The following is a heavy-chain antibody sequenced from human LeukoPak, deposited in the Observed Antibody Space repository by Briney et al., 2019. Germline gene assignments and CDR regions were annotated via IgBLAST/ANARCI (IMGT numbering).Heavy chain of an antibody. Sequence: RGSLRLSCAASGFTFSSYWMYWVRQAPGKGLVWVSRINNDGSSTDYADSVKGRFTISRDNAKNTLYLQMNSLRAEDTAVYYCARGGAYQPPTYWGQGTLVTVSS. V-gene: IGHV3-74*01. J-gene: IGHJ4*02. CDR1: GFTFSSYW. CDR2: INNDGSST. D-gene: IGHD2-2*01. CDR3: ARGGAYQPPTY.